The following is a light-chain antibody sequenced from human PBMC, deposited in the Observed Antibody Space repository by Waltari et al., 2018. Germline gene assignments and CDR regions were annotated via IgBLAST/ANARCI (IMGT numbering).Light chain of an antibody. CDR3: QQYGGSLPYT. Sequence: EIVLTQSPGTLSLSPGERANLSCRASQSVDNTYLAWYQKKPGQAPRLLIFAASSRATGIPDRFSGGGSGTDFTLTISRLEPEDFAVYYCQQYGGSLPYTFGQGTKLEIK. CDR2: AAS. V-gene: IGKV3-20*01. J-gene: IGKJ2*01. CDR1: QSVDNTY.